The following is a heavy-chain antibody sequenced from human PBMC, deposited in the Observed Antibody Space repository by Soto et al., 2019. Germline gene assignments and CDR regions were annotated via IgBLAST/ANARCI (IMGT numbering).Heavy chain of an antibody. J-gene: IGHJ6*03. CDR1: GGSFSSYT. D-gene: IGHD5-12*01. CDR3: AREGGYSGYENLGEDYYYYMDV. Sequence: ASVKVSCKASGGSFSSYTISWVRQAPGQGLEWMGRIIAFLGIANYAQSLQGRVTMTTDTSTSTAYMELRSLRSDDTAVYYCAREGGYSGYENLGEDYYYYMDVWGKGTTVTVSS. V-gene: IGHV1-69*04. CDR2: IIAFLGIA.